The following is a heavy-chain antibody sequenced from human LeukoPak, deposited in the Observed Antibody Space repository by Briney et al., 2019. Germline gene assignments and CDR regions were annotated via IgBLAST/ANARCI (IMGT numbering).Heavy chain of an antibody. CDR3: ANYRS. D-gene: IGHD1-14*01. CDR2: ISGSGSST. CDR1: GFTFSSYA. V-gene: IGHV3-23*01. Sequence: PGGSLRLSCAGSGFTFSSYAMSWVRQAPGKGLEWVSGISGSGSSTHYADSVKGRFTISRDNSKSTLYLQMSSLRDEDTAVYYCANYRSWGEGTVVTVSS. J-gene: IGHJ4*02.